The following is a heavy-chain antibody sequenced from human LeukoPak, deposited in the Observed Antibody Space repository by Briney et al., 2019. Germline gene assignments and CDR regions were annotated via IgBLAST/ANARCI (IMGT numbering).Heavy chain of an antibody. CDR1: GYTFKNYG. CDR3: AKDMPSALTGLFDY. Sequence: ASVKVSCTASGYTFKNYGISWMRQAPGQGLEWMGWIGPYNGNTNHAQKFQGRLTMTADISTSTAFMELTNLRSDDTAVYYCAKDMPSALTGLFDYWGQGTLVTVSS. CDR2: IGPYNGNT. J-gene: IGHJ4*02. V-gene: IGHV1-18*01. D-gene: IGHD3-9*01.